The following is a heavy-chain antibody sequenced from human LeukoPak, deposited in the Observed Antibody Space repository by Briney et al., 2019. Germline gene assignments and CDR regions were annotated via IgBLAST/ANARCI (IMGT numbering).Heavy chain of an antibody. Sequence: ASVKVSCKVSGYTLTELSMHWVRQAPGKGLEWMGGFDPEDGETIYAQKFQGRVTMTEDTSTDTAYMELSSLRSEDTAVYYCAGQWLVQYAFYIWGQGTMVTVSS. CDR1: GYTLTELS. CDR3: AGQWLVQYAFYI. D-gene: IGHD6-19*01. J-gene: IGHJ3*02. V-gene: IGHV1-24*01. CDR2: FDPEDGET.